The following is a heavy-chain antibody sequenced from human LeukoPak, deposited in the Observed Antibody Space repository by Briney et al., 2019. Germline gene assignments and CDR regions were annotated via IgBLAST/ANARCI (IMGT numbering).Heavy chain of an antibody. CDR3: ARGSIAEAGMNFQH. V-gene: IGHV4-34*01. CDR2: SNHSGST. CDR1: GGSFSGYC. D-gene: IGHD6-13*01. Sequence: PSETLSLTCAVYGGSFSGYCWSWIRQPPGKGLEWIGESNHSGSTNYNPSLKSRVIISVDTTKNQFSLKLSSVTAAATAVYYCARGSIAEAGMNFQHWGQGTLVTVAS. J-gene: IGHJ1*01.